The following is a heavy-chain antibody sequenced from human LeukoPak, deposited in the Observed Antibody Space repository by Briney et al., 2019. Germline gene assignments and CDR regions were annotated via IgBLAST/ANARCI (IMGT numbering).Heavy chain of an antibody. CDR3: ARSGYCSSASCYYSYGMDV. CDR1: GYTFTSYG. D-gene: IGHD2-2*03. Sequence: ASVKVSCKASGYTFTSYGVSWVRQAPGQGLEWMGWISTYSGNTDYAQNFQGRVTVTTDTFTTTAYMELRSLRSDDTAVYYCARSGYCSSASCYYSYGMDVWGQGTTVTVSS. CDR2: ISTYSGNT. J-gene: IGHJ6*02. V-gene: IGHV1-18*01.